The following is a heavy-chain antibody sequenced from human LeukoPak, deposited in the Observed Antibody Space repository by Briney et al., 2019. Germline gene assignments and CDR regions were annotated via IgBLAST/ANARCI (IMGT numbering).Heavy chain of an antibody. CDR2: IYSGGTT. CDR3: AWEHYDYFWGTYRSYALDI. CDR1: ELNVSNNY. Sequence: TGGSLRLSCAASELNVSNNYMNWVRQAPGKGLEWVSVIYSGGTTNYADSVQGRFTISRDSSKNTVYLQMNRLRADDTAVYYCAWEHYDYFWGTYRSYALDIWGQGTMVTVSS. V-gene: IGHV3-53*01. D-gene: IGHD3-16*02. J-gene: IGHJ3*02.